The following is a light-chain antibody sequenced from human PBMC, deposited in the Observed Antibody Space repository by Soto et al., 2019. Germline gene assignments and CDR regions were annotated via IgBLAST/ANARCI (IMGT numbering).Light chain of an antibody. V-gene: IGKV3-15*01. CDR2: RAS. J-gene: IGKJ1*01. Sequence: EIVMTQSPATLSVSPGERATLSCRASQSVSSNLAWYKQKPGQAPRLIIYRASTRDSGIPARFSGSGSGTDFTLTISSLQSEDFAVYYCQHYHNWPPWTFGQGTKVEIK. CDR1: QSVSSN. CDR3: QHYHNWPPWT.